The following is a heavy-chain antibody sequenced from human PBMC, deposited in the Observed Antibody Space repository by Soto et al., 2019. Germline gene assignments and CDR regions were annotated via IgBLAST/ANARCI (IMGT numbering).Heavy chain of an antibody. V-gene: IGHV1-69*06. CDR3: AKGIIMVRGVLPGAAPFYYYYGLDV. D-gene: IGHD3-10*01. Sequence: QVQLVQSGAEVKKPGSSVKVSCKASGGTFSSYAISWLRQAPGQGLEWMGGIIPIFGTTNYAQKFQGRVTITADKTTRTAYMELSSLRCEDTAVDYYAKGIIMVRGVLPGAAPFYYYYGLDVWGRGTTVTVSS. CDR1: GGTFSSYA. CDR2: IIPIFGTT. J-gene: IGHJ6*02.